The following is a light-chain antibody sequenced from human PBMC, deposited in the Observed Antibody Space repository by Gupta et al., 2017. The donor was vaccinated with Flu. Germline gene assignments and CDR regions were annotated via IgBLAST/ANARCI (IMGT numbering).Light chain of an antibody. CDR2: ADN. Sequence: QSALTQPPSASGTPGQRVTISCSGSSSNIEKNYVYWYQQVPGTAPSVLIYADNERPSGVPDRFSGSRSGASVSLAISGLRPEDEADYYCAAWDDGLSGPNWVFGGGTKVTVL. CDR1: SSNIEKNY. CDR3: AAWDDGLSGPNWV. V-gene: IGLV1-47*01. J-gene: IGLJ3*02.